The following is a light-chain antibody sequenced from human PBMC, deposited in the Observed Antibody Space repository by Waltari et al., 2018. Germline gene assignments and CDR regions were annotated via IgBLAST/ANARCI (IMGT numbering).Light chain of an antibody. CDR1: QSISSW. J-gene: IGKJ1*01. Sequence: DIQMTQSPSSLSPSVGDTVTITCRASQSISSWLDWYQQKPGKAPKLLIYKASNLETGVPSRFSGSGSGTDFTLTISSLQPEDFATYYCLQYVNSPWTFGQGTKVEIK. CDR2: KAS. CDR3: LQYVNSPWT. V-gene: IGKV1-5*03.